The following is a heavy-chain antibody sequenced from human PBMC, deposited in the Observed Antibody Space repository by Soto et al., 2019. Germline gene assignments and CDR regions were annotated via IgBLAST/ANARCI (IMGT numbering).Heavy chain of an antibody. V-gene: IGHV3-48*01. CDR1: GFTFSSYS. CDR3: ARDQWERYFDY. J-gene: IGHJ4*02. Sequence: GGSLRLSCAASGFTFSSYSMNWVRQAPGKGLEWVSYISSSSSTIYYADSVKGRFTISRDNTRNSLYLQMNSLRAEDTAVYYCARDQWERYFDYWGQGTQVTVSS. CDR2: ISSSSSTI. D-gene: IGHD1-26*01.